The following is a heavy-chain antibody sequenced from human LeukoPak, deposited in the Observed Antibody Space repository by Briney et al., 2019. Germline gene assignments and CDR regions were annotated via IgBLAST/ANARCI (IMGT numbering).Heavy chain of an antibody. CDR1: GFTFSTYS. Sequence: GGSLRLSCAASGFTFSTYSMNWVRQAPGKGLEWVSSISSSSSYIYYADSVKGRFTISRDNAKNSLYLQMNSLRAEDTAVYYCARVRQLGPADYWGQGTLVTVSS. CDR3: ARVRQLGPADY. V-gene: IGHV3-21*01. CDR2: ISSSSSYI. D-gene: IGHD6-6*01. J-gene: IGHJ4*02.